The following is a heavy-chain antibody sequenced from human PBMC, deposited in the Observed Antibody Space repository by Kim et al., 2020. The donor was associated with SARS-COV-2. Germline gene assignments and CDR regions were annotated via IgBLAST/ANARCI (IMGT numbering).Heavy chain of an antibody. CDR1: GFTFSSYG. J-gene: IGHJ4*02. Sequence: GGSLRLSCTTSGFTFSSYGMSWVRQAPGKGLELVSATSDSGAATSYADSVKGRFTISRDNSKNTLFLQMDSLRVEDTAVYYCAKGPYSTGWSYFDYWGQGALVTVSS. CDR2: TSDSGAAT. D-gene: IGHD6-19*01. CDR3: AKGPYSTGWSYFDY. V-gene: IGHV3-23*01.